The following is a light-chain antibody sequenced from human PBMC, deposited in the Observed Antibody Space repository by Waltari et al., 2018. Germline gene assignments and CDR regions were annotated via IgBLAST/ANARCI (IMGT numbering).Light chain of an antibody. V-gene: IGLV3-21*03. CDR2: NNY. CDR3: QVWDSGSDNWV. Sequence: SYVLTQPPSVSVAPGKTASITCGGNNVGSKSVDWIHQSPGQSPVLVVYNNYDRPSGITERFSGSNSGNTATLTISRVEAGDEADYYCQVWDSGSDNWVFGGGTKLTVL. CDR1: NVGSKS. J-gene: IGLJ3*02.